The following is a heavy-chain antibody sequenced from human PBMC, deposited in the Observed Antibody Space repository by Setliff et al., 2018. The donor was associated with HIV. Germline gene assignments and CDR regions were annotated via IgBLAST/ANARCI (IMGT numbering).Heavy chain of an antibody. J-gene: IGHJ6*03. CDR3: VKDEEYIGVVSATMNMPGYYHYYYMDV. CDR2: ISGGGKSI. Sequence: LRLSCAASGFTFSSYTMHWVRQAPGKGLEWVASISGGGKSIYYADSVKGRFTISRDNADRSLYLQMNSLRAEDTAVYYCVKDEEYIGVVSATMNMPGYYHYYYMDVWGKGSTVTV. D-gene: IGHD2-2*01. CDR1: GFTFSSYT. V-gene: IGHV3-21*01.